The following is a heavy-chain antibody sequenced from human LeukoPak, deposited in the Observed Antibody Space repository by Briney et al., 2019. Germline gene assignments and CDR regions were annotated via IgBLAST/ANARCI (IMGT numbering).Heavy chain of an antibody. CDR3: AKRGYCSSTSCYVGTNDY. CDR2: ISGSGGST. CDR1: GFTFSSYA. J-gene: IGHJ4*02. V-gene: IGHV3-23*01. Sequence: GGSLRLSCAASGFTFSSYAMSWVRQAPGKGLEWVSAISGSGGSTYYADSVKGRSTISRDNSKNTLYLQMNSLRAEDTAVYYCAKRGYCSSTSCYVGTNDYWGQGTQVTVSS. D-gene: IGHD2-2*01.